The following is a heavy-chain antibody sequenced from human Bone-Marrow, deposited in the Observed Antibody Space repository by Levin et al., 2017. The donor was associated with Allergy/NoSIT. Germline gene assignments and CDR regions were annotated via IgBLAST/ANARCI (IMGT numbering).Heavy chain of an antibody. Sequence: SETLSLTCSLSGGTMSSYYWSWIRQAPGKGLEWIGQIDSGGSTHYESSLRSRVTMSVDTSKTQFSLQVRSVTAADTATYYCARVFVGVRHAFDVWGQGTMVTVSS. V-gene: IGHV4-59*01. CDR3: ARVFVGVRHAFDV. CDR2: IDSGGST. J-gene: IGHJ3*01. CDR1: GGTMSSYY.